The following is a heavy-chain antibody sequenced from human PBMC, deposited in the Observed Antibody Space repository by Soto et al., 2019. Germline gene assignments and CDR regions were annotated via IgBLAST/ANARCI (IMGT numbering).Heavy chain of an antibody. V-gene: IGHV1-18*01. CDR2: ISTYSGDT. D-gene: IGHD5-12*01. J-gene: IGHJ5*02. Sequence: QVHLVQSGVEVKTPGASVKVSCQASGYTFFTYDISWVRQAPGQGLEWMGWISTYSGDTQYAQKFHGRVTMTTDTSTATAYLELGSLRSDETAVYYCARHHGPTTSENGFDPWGQGTLVTVSS. CDR3: ARHHGPTTSENGFDP. CDR1: GYTFFTYD.